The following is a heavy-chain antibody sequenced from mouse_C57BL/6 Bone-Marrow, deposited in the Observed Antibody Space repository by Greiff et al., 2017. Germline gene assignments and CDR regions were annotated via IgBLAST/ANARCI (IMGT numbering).Heavy chain of an antibody. J-gene: IGHJ2*01. CDR3: ARAGGGYSDH. CDR2: IYPRSGNT. D-gene: IGHD1-1*02. Sequence: VKLMESGAELARPGASVKLSCKASGYTFTSYGISWVKQRTGQGLEWIGEIYPRSGNTYYNEKFKGKATLTADKSSSTAYMELRSLTSEDSAVYFCARAGGGYSDHWGQGTTLTVSS. V-gene: IGHV1-81*01. CDR1: GYTFTSYG.